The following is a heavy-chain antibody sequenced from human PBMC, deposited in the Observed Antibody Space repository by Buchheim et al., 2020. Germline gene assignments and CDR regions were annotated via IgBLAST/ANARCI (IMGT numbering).Heavy chain of an antibody. V-gene: IGHV3-30*18. D-gene: IGHD2-2*01. Sequence: QVQVVESGGGVVQPGRSLRLSYAASGFTFSRHGMHWVRQAPGKGLEWVAVISYDGNNKNYADSVKGRFNISRDNSKSSLYLQMNSLRAEDTAVYYCAKGRYCISTTCPAIGTDGMDVWGQGTT. CDR2: ISYDGNNK. J-gene: IGHJ6*02. CDR3: AKGRYCISTTCPAIGTDGMDV. CDR1: GFTFSRHG.